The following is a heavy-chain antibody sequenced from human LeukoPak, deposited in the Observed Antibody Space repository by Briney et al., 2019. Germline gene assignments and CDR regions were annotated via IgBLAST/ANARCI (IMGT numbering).Heavy chain of an antibody. V-gene: IGHV4-34*01. Sequence: SETLSLTCAVYGGSFSGYYWSWIRQPPGKGLEWIGEINHSGSTNYNPSLKSRVTISVDTSKNQFSLKLSSVTAADTAVYYCARGRSDYVWGNETNPDYWDQGTLVTVSS. CDR2: INHSGST. D-gene: IGHD3-16*01. CDR3: ARGRSDYVWGNETNPDY. J-gene: IGHJ4*02. CDR1: GGSFSGYY.